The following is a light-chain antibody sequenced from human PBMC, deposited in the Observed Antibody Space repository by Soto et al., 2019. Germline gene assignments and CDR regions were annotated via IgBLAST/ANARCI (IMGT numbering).Light chain of an antibody. CDR3: QQSYSTQWT. CDR1: QTISSW. CDR2: DVS. V-gene: IGKV1-5*01. J-gene: IGKJ1*01. Sequence: DIQMSQSPSTLSASVGDRVTITCRASQTISSWLAWYQQKPGKAPKLLIYDVSSLESGVPSRFSGSGSGTEFTPTISSLQPEDFATYYCQQSYSTQWTFGQGTKVDIK.